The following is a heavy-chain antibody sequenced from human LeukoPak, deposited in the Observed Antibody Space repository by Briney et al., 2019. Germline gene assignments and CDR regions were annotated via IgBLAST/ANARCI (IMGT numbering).Heavy chain of an antibody. CDR1: GYAFTSYG. Sequence: ASVKVSCKASGYAFTSYGISWVRQAPGQGLEWTGWISAYNGNTNYAQKLQGRVTMTTDTSTSTAYMELRSLRSDGTAVYYCARRPIRYFDWLDDYWGQGTLVTVSS. J-gene: IGHJ4*02. CDR2: ISAYNGNT. CDR3: ARRPIRYFDWLDDY. D-gene: IGHD3-9*01. V-gene: IGHV1-18*01.